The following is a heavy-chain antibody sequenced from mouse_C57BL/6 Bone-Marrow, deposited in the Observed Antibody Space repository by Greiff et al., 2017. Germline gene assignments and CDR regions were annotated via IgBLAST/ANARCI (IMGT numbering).Heavy chain of an antibody. Sequence: QVQLQQPGAELVKPGASVKMSCKASGYTFTSYWITWVKQRPGQGLEWIGDIYPGSGSTNYNEKFKSKATLTVDTSSSTAYMQLSSLTSEDSAVYYCARRSEGQSSLPYWGQGTTLTVSS. CDR3: ARRSEGQSSLPY. CDR1: GYTFTSYW. D-gene: IGHD2-10*01. V-gene: IGHV1-55*01. J-gene: IGHJ2*01. CDR2: IYPGSGST.